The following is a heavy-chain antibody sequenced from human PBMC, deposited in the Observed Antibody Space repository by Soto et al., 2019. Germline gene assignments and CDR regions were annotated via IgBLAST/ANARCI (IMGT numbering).Heavy chain of an antibody. V-gene: IGHV3-21*01. CDR2: ISSSSSYI. CDR3: ARGGRVPAAMAYYYYYYGMDV. D-gene: IGHD2-2*01. CDR1: GFTFSSYS. J-gene: IGHJ6*02. Sequence: GGSLRLSCAASGFTFSSYSMYWVCQAPGKGLEWVSSISSSSSYIYYAESVKGRFTNSRDNAKNSLYLQINTLRAEDTAVYYCARGGRVPAAMAYYYYYYGMDVWGQGTTVTVLL.